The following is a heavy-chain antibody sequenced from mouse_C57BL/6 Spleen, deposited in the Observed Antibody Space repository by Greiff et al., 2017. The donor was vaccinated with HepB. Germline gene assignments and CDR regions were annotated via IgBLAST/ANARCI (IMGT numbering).Heavy chain of an antibody. J-gene: IGHJ4*01. V-gene: IGHV1-64*01. Sequence: VQLQQPGAELVKPGASVKLSCKASGYTFTSYWMHWVKQRPGLGLEWIGMIHPNSGSTNYNEKFKSKATLTVDKSSSTAYMQLSSLTSEDSAVYYCARPDYDYDDAMDYWGQGTSVTVSS. CDR3: ARPDYDYDDAMDY. CDR1: GYTFTSYW. D-gene: IGHD2-4*01. CDR2: IHPNSGST.